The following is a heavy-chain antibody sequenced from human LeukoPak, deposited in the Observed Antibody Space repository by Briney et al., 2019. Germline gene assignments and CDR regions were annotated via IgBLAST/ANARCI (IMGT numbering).Heavy chain of an antibody. Sequence: PVGSLRLSCAASGFTFSSYAMSWVRQAPGKGLEWVSATSGPGGSRDYADSVKGRFTISRDNSKNTLYLQMSSLRAEDTAIYYCAKKVGLVSAPLYYFDLWGQGTLVTVSS. CDR1: GFTFSSYA. CDR2: TSGPGGSR. D-gene: IGHD6-6*01. J-gene: IGHJ4*02. CDR3: AKKVGLVSAPLYYFDL. V-gene: IGHV3-23*01.